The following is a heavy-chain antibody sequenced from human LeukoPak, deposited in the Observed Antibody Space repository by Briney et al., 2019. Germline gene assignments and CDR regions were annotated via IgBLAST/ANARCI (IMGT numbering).Heavy chain of an antibody. CDR1: GYTFTSYD. Sequence: ASVKVSCKASGYTFTSYDINWVRQATGQGLEWMGWMNPNSGNTGFAQKFQGRVTMTRNTSISTAYTELSSLRSEDTAVYYCARVPTYPMIAATGTGGGDYWGQGTLVTASS. V-gene: IGHV1-8*01. CDR2: MNPNSGNT. D-gene: IGHD6-13*01. CDR3: ARVPTYPMIAATGTGGGDY. J-gene: IGHJ4*02.